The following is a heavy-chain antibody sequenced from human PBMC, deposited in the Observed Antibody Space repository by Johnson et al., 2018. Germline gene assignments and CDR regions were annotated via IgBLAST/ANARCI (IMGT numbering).Heavy chain of an antibody. CDR3: ARGGRDYYYMDV. V-gene: IGHV4-59*01. Sequence: QVQLQESGPGLVKPSETLSLTCTVSGGSISSYYWSWIRQPPGKGLEWIGYIYYSGSTNYNPSLKSRVTISVDTSKNQFSLKLSSVTAADTAVYYCARGGRDYYYMDVWGKGTTVTVSS. CDR1: GGSISSYY. CDR2: IYYSGST. J-gene: IGHJ6*03. D-gene: IGHD3-16*01.